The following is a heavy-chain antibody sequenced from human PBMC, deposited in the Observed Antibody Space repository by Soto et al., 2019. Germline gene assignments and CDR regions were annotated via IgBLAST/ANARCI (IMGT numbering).Heavy chain of an antibody. Sequence: QVQLQESGPGLVKPSQTLSLTCTVSGGSISSGAYYWSWIRQHPGKGLEWIGYIYYSGSTYYNPSLKSRVTISVDTSKNQFSPKLSSVTAADTAVYYCAIYDSSGSRGFQHWGQGTLVTVSS. D-gene: IGHD3-22*01. CDR3: AIYDSSGSRGFQH. CDR1: GGSISSGAYY. V-gene: IGHV4-31*03. J-gene: IGHJ1*01. CDR2: IYYSGST.